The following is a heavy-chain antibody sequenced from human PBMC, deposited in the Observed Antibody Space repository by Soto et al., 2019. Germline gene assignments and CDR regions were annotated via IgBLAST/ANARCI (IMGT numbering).Heavy chain of an antibody. Sequence: SETLSLTCSVSGGSISHYYWSWIRQSPGKGLEWIGYAYYSGSTDYNPSPKSRVTMSVDTSKNQVSLKLNSVTTADTAVYYCARDRSTYGGGGTGEVKENWFDPWGPGTLVTVSS. CDR3: ARDRSTYGGGGTGEVKENWFDP. D-gene: IGHD2-8*01. CDR2: AYYSGST. J-gene: IGHJ5*02. CDR1: GGSISHYY. V-gene: IGHV4-59*01.